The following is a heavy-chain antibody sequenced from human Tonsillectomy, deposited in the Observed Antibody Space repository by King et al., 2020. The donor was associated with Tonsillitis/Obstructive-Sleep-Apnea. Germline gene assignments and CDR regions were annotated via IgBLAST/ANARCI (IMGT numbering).Heavy chain of an antibody. V-gene: IGHV1-3*01. J-gene: IGHJ5*02. Sequence: QLVQSGAEVKKPGASVKVSCKASGYTFTSYAMHWVRQAPGQRLESMGWINAGNDNTKYSQKFQGRVTISRDTSASTAYMELSSLRSEDTAVYYCAREYSSSWSNWFDPWGQGTLVTVSS. CDR3: AREYSSSWSNWFDP. CDR2: INAGNDNT. D-gene: IGHD6-13*01. CDR1: GYTFTSYA.